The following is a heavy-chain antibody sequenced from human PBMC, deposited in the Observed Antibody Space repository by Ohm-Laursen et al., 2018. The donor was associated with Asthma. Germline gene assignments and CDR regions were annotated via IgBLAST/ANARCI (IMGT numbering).Heavy chain of an antibody. CDR1: GFTFSSYS. V-gene: IGHV3-48*01. CDR2: ITSYSSTT. D-gene: IGHD1-1*01. CDR3: ARQGTKLEGMDY. J-gene: IGHJ4*02. Sequence: SLRLSCTASGFTFSSYSMNWVRQAPGKGLEWVSYITSYSSTTYYADSVKGRFTISRDNSKNTLYLQMNSLRAEDTAVYYCARQGTKLEGMDYWGQGTLVTVSS.